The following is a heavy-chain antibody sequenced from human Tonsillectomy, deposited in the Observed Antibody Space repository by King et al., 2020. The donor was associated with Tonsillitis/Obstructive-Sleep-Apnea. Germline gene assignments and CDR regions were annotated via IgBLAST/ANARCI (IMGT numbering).Heavy chain of an antibody. Sequence: QVQLLESGAEVKKPGASVKVSCKASGYTFTSYYMHWVRQAPGQGLEWMGIINPSDSGTNYAQKFRGRVTLTRDTSTSTVHMELSSLRSEDTAVYYCAREALAAAGTILAYWGQGTLVTVSS. CDR3: AREALAAAGTILAY. J-gene: IGHJ4*02. D-gene: IGHD6-13*01. CDR1: GYTFTSYY. V-gene: IGHV1-46*01. CDR2: INPSDSGT.